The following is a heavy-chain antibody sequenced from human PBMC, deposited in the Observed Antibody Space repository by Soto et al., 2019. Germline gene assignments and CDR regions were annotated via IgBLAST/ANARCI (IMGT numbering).Heavy chain of an antibody. Sequence: GASVKVSCKASGGTCSSYAISWVRQAPGPGLEWMGGIIPIFGTANYAQKFQGRVTITADESTSTAYMELSSLRSEDTAVYYCARGGPLSVVVVAARQFDPWGQGALVTVSS. CDR2: IIPIFGTA. V-gene: IGHV1-69*13. D-gene: IGHD2-15*01. CDR3: ARGGPLSVVVVAARQFDP. CDR1: GGTCSSYA. J-gene: IGHJ5*02.